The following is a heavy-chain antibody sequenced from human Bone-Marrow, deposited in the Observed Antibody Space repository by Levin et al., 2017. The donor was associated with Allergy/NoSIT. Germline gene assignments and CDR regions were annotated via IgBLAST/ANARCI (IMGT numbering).Heavy chain of an antibody. Sequence: GGSLRLSCAASGFSFEHYGMHWVRQAPGKGLEWVSGISWNSDNIGYADSVKGRFTISRDNAKNSLYLQMNSLRPEDTAFYYCAASLGYDYRSSFDIWGQGTMVTASS. CDR3: AASLGYDYRSSFDI. CDR1: GFSFEHYG. J-gene: IGHJ3*02. D-gene: IGHD4/OR15-4a*01. V-gene: IGHV3-9*01. CDR2: ISWNSDNI.